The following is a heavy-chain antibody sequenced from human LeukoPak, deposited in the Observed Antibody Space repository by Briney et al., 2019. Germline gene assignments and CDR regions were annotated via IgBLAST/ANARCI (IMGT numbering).Heavy chain of an antibody. CDR1: GGSMSPFY. J-gene: IGHJ3*02. Sequence: SETLSLTCTVSGGSMSPFYWSWIRQSPGKGLEWIGSIYYSGGTNYNPSLKSRVTISVDTSKNQFSLELSSVSAADTAVYYCAVNSTKHTFDTWGQGTMVTVSS. CDR2: IYYSGGT. D-gene: IGHD1-1*01. V-gene: IGHV4-59*08. CDR3: AVNSTKHTFDT.